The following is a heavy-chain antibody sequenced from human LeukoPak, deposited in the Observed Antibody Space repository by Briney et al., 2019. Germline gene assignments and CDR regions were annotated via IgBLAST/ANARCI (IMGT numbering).Heavy chain of an antibody. D-gene: IGHD3-22*01. CDR1: GFTFSRIA. CDR2: IWNDGSNK. J-gene: IGHJ4*02. Sequence: GGSLRLSCATSGFTFSRIAMHWVRQAPGKGLEWVAVIWNDGSNKYYADSVKGRFTISRDNSKNTLYLQMNSLRAEDAAVYYCARAFYDSSGYYYGYWGQGTLVTVSS. V-gene: IGHV3-33*01. CDR3: ARAFYDSSGYYYGY.